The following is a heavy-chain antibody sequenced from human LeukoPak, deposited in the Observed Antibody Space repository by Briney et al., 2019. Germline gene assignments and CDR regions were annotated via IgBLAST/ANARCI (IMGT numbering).Heavy chain of an antibody. CDR3: ASSKVVTALFDY. Sequence: SETLSLTCAVYGGSFSGYYWSWIRQPPGKGLEWIGEINHSGSTNYNPSLKSRVTISVDTSKNQFSLKLSSVTAADTAVYYCASSKVVTALFDYWGQGTLVTVSS. J-gene: IGHJ4*02. V-gene: IGHV4-34*01. CDR1: GGSFSGYY. CDR2: INHSGST. D-gene: IGHD2-21*02.